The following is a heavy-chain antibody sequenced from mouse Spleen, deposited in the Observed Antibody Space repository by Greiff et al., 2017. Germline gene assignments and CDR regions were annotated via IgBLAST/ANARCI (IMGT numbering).Heavy chain of an antibody. CDR3: ARGGYDGGFAY. Sequence: EVKLVESGGGLVKPGGSLKLSCAASGFTFSSYGMSWVRQTPEKRLEWVATISGGGSYTYYPDSVKGRFTISRDNAKNNLYLQMSSLRSEDTALYYCARGGYDGGFAYWGQGTLVTVSA. CDR2: ISGGGSYT. V-gene: IGHV5-9-2*01. CDR1: GFTFSSYG. D-gene: IGHD2-2*01. J-gene: IGHJ3*01.